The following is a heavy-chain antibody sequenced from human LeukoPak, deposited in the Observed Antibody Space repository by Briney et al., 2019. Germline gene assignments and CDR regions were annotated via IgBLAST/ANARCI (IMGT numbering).Heavy chain of an antibody. Sequence: PSQTLSLTCAVSGGSISSGGYSWSWIRQPPGKGLEWIGYIYHSGSTYYNPSLKSRVTISVDRSKNQFSLKLSSVTAADTAVYFCEKKAAYDILTGYFNWYFDLWGRGTLVTVSS. D-gene: IGHD3-9*01. CDR2: IYHSGST. J-gene: IGHJ2*01. CDR1: GGSISSGGYS. V-gene: IGHV4-30-2*01. CDR3: EKKAAYDILTGYFNWYFDL.